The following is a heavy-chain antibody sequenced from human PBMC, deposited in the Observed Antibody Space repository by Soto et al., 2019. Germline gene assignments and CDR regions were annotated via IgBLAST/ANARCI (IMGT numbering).Heavy chain of an antibody. CDR1: GGTFSSYA. J-gene: IGHJ6*02. D-gene: IGHD2-2*02. V-gene: IGHV1-69*13. CDR3: ARVVSCSSTSCYRGYYGMDV. Sequence: SVKVSCKASGGTFSSYAISWVRQAPGQGLEWMGGIIPIFGTANYAQKFQGRVTITADESTSTAYMELSSLRSEDTAVYYCARVVSCSSTSCYRGYYGMDVWGQGTTVTVSS. CDR2: IIPIFGTA.